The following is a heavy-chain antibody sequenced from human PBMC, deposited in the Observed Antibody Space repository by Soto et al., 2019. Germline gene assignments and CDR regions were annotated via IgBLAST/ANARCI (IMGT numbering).Heavy chain of an antibody. J-gene: IGHJ6*02. CDR3: TRVGGSVSGMDV. V-gene: IGHV3-74*01. CDR2: IDNAGSSV. D-gene: IGHD1-26*01. CDR1: GFTFSSYW. Sequence: EVQLVESGGGLVQPGGSLRLSCAASGFTFSSYWMHWVRQAPGKGLVWVSRIDNAGSSVRYADSVKGQFTIPRDNAKNTLYLQMNSLRAEDTAVYYCTRVGGSVSGMDVWGQGTTVTVSS.